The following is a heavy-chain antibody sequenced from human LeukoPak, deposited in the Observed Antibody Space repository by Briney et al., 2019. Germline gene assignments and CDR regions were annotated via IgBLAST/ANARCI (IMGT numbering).Heavy chain of an antibody. Sequence: GGSLRLSCAASGFTFDDHTMHWVRQAPGKGLEWVSLISWDGGSKYYADSVKGRFTISRDNAKNSLYLQMNSLRAEDTAVYYCAREVSNWFDPWGQGTLVTVSS. V-gene: IGHV3-43*01. CDR3: AREVSNWFDP. CDR1: GFTFDDHT. J-gene: IGHJ5*02. CDR2: ISWDGGSK.